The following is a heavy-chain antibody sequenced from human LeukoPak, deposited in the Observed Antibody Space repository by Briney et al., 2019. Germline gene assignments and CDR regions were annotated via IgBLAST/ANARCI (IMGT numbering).Heavy chain of an antibody. CDR1: GFTSSDTW. CDR3: TTWSSQFDY. J-gene: IGHJ4*02. V-gene: IGHV3-15*01. CDR2: IQSKTDGGTT. D-gene: IGHD6-6*01. Sequence: GGSLRLSCAASGFTSSDTWMTWVRQAPGKGLECVGFIQSKTDGGTTDSATPVKGRFTVSRDDSKNTLYLQMSSLKTEDTAVYYCTTWSSQFDYWGQGTLVTVSS.